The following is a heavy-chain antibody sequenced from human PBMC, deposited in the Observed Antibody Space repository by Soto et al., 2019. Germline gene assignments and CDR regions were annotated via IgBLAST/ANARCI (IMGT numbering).Heavy chain of an antibody. Sequence: ASVKVSCKASGYSFTDYHIHWVRQAPGQGLEWLGRINPKSGGTSTAQKFQGWVTMTRDRSISTVYMELTRLRSDDAAVYFCERGHSTDCSNGVCSLFYNHEMDVWGQGTTVTVSS. CDR2: INPKSGGT. D-gene: IGHD2-8*01. CDR3: ERGHSTDCSNGVCSLFYNHEMDV. V-gene: IGHV1-2*04. CDR1: GYSFTDYH. J-gene: IGHJ6*02.